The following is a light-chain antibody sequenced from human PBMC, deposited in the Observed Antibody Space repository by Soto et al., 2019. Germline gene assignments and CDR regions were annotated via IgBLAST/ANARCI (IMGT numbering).Light chain of an antibody. CDR3: MQAVYTRT. J-gene: IGKJ1*01. CDR1: RNLLHIDGYNY. V-gene: IGKV2-28*01. Sequence: DIVMTQSPLSLPVTPGEPASISCRSSRNLLHIDGYNYLDWYLQKPGQSPQLLIYLGSYRASGVPDRFSGSGSGTDFTLRISRVEAEDVGLYYCMQAVYTRTFGPGTKVDIK. CDR2: LGS.